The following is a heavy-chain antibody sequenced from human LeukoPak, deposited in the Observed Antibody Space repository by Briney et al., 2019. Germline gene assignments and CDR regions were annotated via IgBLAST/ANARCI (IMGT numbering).Heavy chain of an antibody. Sequence: GASVKVSCKASGYTFTSYGISWVRQAPGQGLEWMGWISAYNGNTNHAQSLHGRVTMTTDTSTSTAYMELRSLRSDDTAVYYCARAQDYYDGSGYHFVYWGQGTLVTVSS. J-gene: IGHJ4*02. CDR1: GYTFTSYG. CDR2: ISAYNGNT. D-gene: IGHD3-22*01. V-gene: IGHV1-18*01. CDR3: ARAQDYYDGSGYHFVY.